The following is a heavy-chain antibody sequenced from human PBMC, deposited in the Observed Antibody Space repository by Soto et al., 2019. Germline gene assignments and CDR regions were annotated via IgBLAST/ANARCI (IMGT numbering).Heavy chain of an antibody. J-gene: IGHJ4*02. CDR3: ARDQSSSPDFFDY. D-gene: IGHD6-6*01. CDR1: GASISSDDYY. V-gene: IGHV4-30-4*01. CDR2: IYHTGRT. Sequence: SETLSLTCNVSGASISSDDYYWTWIRQPPGKGLEWIGYIYHTGRTSYNPALRSRLTISIDRSKNQFSLTLSSVSAADTALYYCARDQSSSPDFFDYWGQGTPVTVSS.